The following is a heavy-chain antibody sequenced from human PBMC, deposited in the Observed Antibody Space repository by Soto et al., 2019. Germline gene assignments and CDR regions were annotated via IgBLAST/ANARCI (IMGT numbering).Heavy chain of an antibody. Sequence: GASVKVSCKASGYTFTSYDINWVRQATGQGLEYLGWMNPNSGNTGYVQKFQGRVTMTRDTSISTAYMELSSLRSEDSAVYFCARGIKYGAYSRWFDPWGQGILVTVSS. CDR2: MNPNSGNT. CDR1: GYTFTSYD. CDR3: ARGIKYGAYSRWFDP. J-gene: IGHJ5*02. V-gene: IGHV1-8*01. D-gene: IGHD4-17*01.